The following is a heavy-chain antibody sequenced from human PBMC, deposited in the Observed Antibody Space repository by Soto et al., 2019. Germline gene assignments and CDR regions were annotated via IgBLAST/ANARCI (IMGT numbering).Heavy chain of an antibody. D-gene: IGHD3-16*01. CDR2: IYWDDDK. CDR3: AHRPRRHGAVYNWFDP. J-gene: IGHJ5*02. CDR1: GFSVSTSGVG. V-gene: IGHV2-5*02. Sequence: QITLKESGPTLVKPTQTLTLTCTFSGFSVSTSGVGVGWIRQPPGKALEWLALIYWDDDKRYSPSLKSRLTITKDTSKNQVVLTMTNMDPVDTATYYCAHRPRRHGAVYNWFDPWGQGTLVTVSS.